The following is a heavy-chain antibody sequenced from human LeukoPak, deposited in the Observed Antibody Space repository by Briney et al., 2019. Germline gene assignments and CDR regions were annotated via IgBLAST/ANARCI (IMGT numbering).Heavy chain of an antibody. Sequence: ASVKVSCKASGYTFTSYYIHWVRQAPGQGLEWMGIIDPSGGSTSYAQKFQGRVTMTRDMSTSTVYMELSSLRSEGTAVYYCASNWNLEYWGQGTLVTVSS. CDR1: GYTFTSYY. D-gene: IGHD1-20*01. CDR2: IDPSGGST. V-gene: IGHV1-46*01. J-gene: IGHJ4*02. CDR3: ASNWNLEY.